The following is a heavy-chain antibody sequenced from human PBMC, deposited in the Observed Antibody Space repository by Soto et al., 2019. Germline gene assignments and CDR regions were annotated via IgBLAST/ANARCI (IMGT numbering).Heavy chain of an antibody. D-gene: IGHD3-22*01. V-gene: IGHV1-69*13. CDR2: ITPMFGTP. Sequence: SVKVSCKASGGTFSRYTITWVRQAPGQGLEWMGGITPMFGTPNYAQKFQGRVTITADESTSTAYMELSSLRSEDTAMYYCARDGTLYDSSAYYYLYWVQGTLVTVSS. CDR1: GGTFSRYT. CDR3: ARDGTLYDSSAYYYLY. J-gene: IGHJ4*02.